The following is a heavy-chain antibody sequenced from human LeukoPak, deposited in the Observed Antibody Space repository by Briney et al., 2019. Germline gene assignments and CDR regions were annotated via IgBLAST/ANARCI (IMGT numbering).Heavy chain of an antibody. V-gene: IGHV1-46*01. J-gene: IGHJ4*02. CDR3: ARGDRMVRGVKAFDY. CDR1: GYTFTSYY. CDR2: INPSGGST. Sequence: ASVKVSCKASGYTFTSYYMHWVRQAPGQGLEWMGIINPSGGSTSYAQKFQGRVTMTRDTSTSTVYMELSSLRSEDTAVYYCARGDRMVRGVKAFDYWGQGTLVTVSS. D-gene: IGHD3-10*01.